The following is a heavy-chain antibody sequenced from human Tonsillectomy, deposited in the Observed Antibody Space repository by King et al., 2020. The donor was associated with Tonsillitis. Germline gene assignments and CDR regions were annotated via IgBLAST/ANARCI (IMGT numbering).Heavy chain of an antibody. CDR2: IYTSGST. J-gene: IGHJ4*02. D-gene: IGHD6-19*01. Sequence: QLQESGPGLVKPSETLSLTCTVSGGSISSYYWSWIRPPAGKGLEWIGRIYTSGSTNYNPSLQSRVTMSVDTSKNQFSLKLSSVTAADTAVYYCARDMGITEWLVAFDYWGQGTLVTVSS. CDR3: ARDMGITEWLVAFDY. V-gene: IGHV4-4*07. CDR1: GGSISSYY.